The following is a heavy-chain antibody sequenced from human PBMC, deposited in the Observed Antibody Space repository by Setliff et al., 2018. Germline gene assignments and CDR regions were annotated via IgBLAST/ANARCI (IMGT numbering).Heavy chain of an antibody. Sequence: GGSLRLSCAASGFRISFREYWMFWVRQAPGKGLEWVARIDKDGSSTVYADSVKGRFTISRDNVKKMLYLQMDSLRTEDTAVYYCTREHTPWVGASHHDCWGQGTQVNVS. CDR2: IDKDGSST. CDR3: TREHTPWVGASHHDC. D-gene: IGHD1-26*01. J-gene: IGHJ4*02. CDR1: GFRISFREYW. V-gene: IGHV3-74*01.